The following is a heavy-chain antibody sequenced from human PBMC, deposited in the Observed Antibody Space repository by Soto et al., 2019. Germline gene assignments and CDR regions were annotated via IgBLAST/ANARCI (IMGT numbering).Heavy chain of an antibody. V-gene: IGHV1-18*01. CDR3: AIDHRGGTDAFDI. Sequence: QVQLVQSGAEVKKPGASVNVSCKASGYTFTSFGISWVRQAPGQGLEWTGWISAYNGNTNCAENLQGRVTMTTDTSTSTAYMELRSLRSDDTAVYYCAIDHRGGTDAFDIWGQGTMVTVSS. J-gene: IGHJ3*02. CDR2: ISAYNGNT. CDR1: GYTFTSFG. D-gene: IGHD2-15*01.